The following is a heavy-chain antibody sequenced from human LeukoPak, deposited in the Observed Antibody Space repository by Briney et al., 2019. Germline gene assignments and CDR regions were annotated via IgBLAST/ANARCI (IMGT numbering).Heavy chain of an antibody. CDR1: GFTFTTYS. CDR3: AKSRNTGGFDY. D-gene: IGHD4-23*01. Sequence: GGSLRLSCAASGFTFTTYSMNWVRQAPGKGLEWVSYISSSSSTIYYADSVKGRFTISRDNAKNTLYLKMNSLRAEDTAVYYCAKSRNTGGFDYWGQGTLVTVSS. V-gene: IGHV3-48*01. CDR2: ISSSSSTI. J-gene: IGHJ4*02.